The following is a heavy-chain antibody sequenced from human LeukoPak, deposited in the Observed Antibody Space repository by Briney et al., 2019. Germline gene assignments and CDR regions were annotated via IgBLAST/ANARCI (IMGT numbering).Heavy chain of an antibody. Sequence: PGGSLRLSCTASGFTFSSYAMNWVRQAPGKGLDWVSVITNGGTTYYADSVKGRFTISRDNSKSTLFLQMNSLRAEDTAMYYCTKDLSALQWAGDETTVTEGYWGREPWSPSPQ. D-gene: IGHD4-17*01. V-gene: IGHV3-23*01. CDR3: TKDLSALQWAGDETTVTEGY. CDR2: ITNGGTT. J-gene: IGHJ4*02. CDR1: GFTFSSYA.